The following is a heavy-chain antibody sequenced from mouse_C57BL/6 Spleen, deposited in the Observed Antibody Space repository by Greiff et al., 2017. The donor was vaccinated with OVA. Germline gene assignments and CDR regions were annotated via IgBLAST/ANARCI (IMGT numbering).Heavy chain of an antibody. V-gene: IGHV5-2*03. CDR2: INSDGGSI. CDR1: EYEFPSHD. J-gene: IGHJ1*03. Sequence: EVKVEESGGGLVQPGESLKLSCESNEYEFPSHDMSWVRKTPEKRLELVAAINSDGGSIYYPDTMERRFIIARDNTKKTLYLQMSSLRSEDTALYYCASHGYDHWYFDVWGTGTTVTVSS. D-gene: IGHD2-2*01. CDR3: ASHGYDHWYFDV.